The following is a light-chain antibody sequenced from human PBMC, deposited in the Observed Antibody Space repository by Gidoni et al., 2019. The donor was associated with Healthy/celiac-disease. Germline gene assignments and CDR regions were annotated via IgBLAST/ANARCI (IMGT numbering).Light chain of an antibody. V-gene: IGKV1-5*01. CDR1: QSISSW. CDR3: QQYNSYPWT. J-gene: IGKJ1*01. Sequence: DIQMTQSPSTLSASVGDRVTITCRASQSISSWLAWYQQKPGKAPKLLIYYASSLESGVPSRFSGSGSGTEFTLTISSLQPDDFATYYCQQYNSYPWTFXQXTKVEIK. CDR2: YAS.